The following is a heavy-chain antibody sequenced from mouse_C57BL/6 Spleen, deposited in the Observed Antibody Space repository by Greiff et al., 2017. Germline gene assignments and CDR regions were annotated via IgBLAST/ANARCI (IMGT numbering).Heavy chain of an antibody. V-gene: IGHV1-82*01. J-gene: IGHJ3*01. D-gene: IGHD1-1*01. CDR2: IYPGDGDT. Sequence: QVQLQQSGPELVKPGASVKISCKASGYAFSSSWMNWVKQRPGKGLEGIGRIYPGDGDTKYNGKFKGKATLTADKSSSTAYMQLSSLTSEDSAVYFCAREDYYGSSYDWFAYWGQGTLVTVSA. CDR3: AREDYYGSSYDWFAY. CDR1: GYAFSSSW.